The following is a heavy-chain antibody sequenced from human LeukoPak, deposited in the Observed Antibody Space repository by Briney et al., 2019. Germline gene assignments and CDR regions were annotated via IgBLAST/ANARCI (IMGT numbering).Heavy chain of an antibody. V-gene: IGHV3-74*01. Sequence: GGSLRLSCGASGFSFISYWMHWVRQTPEKRLVWVSYIDPYGGDTNYADSVKGRFTISRDNDKNTLYLQMNSLRVDDTAVYFCSRLPYYYHNVGNPYIWGHGTMVTVSS. CDR1: GFSFISYW. J-gene: IGHJ3*02. CDR2: IDPYGGDT. D-gene: IGHD3-9*01. CDR3: SRLPYYYHNVGNPYI.